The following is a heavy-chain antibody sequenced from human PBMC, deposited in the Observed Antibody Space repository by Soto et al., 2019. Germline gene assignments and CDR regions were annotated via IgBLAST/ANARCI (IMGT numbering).Heavy chain of an antibody. CDR1: GYSFSVYP. J-gene: IGHJ3*01. Sequence: ASVKVSCKASGYSFSVYPIHWVRQAPGQGLEWMGCINPNSGGTEYAKKFQGWVTMTRDTSISTAYMELSRLKSDDTAVYYCAVNYYLDGSEYRNDPFDLWGLGTMVTVSS. CDR3: AVNYYLDGSEYRNDPFDL. D-gene: IGHD3-22*01. CDR2: INPNSGGT. V-gene: IGHV1-2*04.